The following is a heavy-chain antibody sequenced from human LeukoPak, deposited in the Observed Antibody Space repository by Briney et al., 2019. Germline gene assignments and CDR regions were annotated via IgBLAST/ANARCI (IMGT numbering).Heavy chain of an antibody. D-gene: IGHD3-22*01. Sequence: SETPSLTCTVSGGSISSYYCSWIRQPPGKGLEWIGYINYSGSTNYNPSLKSRVTISVDTSKNQFSLKLSSVTAADTAVYYCARHQYYYDRSGLGWYFDLWGRGTLVTVSS. CDR2: INYSGST. V-gene: IGHV4-59*08. J-gene: IGHJ2*01. CDR1: GGSISSYY. CDR3: ARHQYYYDRSGLGWYFDL.